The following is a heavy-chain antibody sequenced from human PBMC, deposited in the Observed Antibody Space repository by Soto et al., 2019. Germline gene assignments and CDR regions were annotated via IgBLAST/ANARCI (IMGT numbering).Heavy chain of an antibody. CDR1: GFTFSSYG. Sequence: VQLVESGGGVVQPGRSLRLSCAASGFTFSSYGMHWVRQAPGKGLEWVAVIWYDGSNKYYADSVKGRFTISRDNSKNTLYLQMNSLRAEDTAVYYCARDRAAAGTGDYYYGMDVWGQGTTVTVSS. V-gene: IGHV3-33*01. D-gene: IGHD6-13*01. J-gene: IGHJ6*02. CDR3: ARDRAAAGTGDYYYGMDV. CDR2: IWYDGSNK.